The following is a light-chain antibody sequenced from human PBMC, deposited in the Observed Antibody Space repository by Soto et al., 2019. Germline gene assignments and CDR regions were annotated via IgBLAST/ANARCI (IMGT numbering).Light chain of an antibody. CDR1: QSVSSY. Sequence: EIVLTQSPATLSLSPGERATLSCRASQSVSSYLDWYQQKPGQAPRLLIYDASNRATGIPARFSGSGSGTDFTLTISSLEPEDFAVYYCKQRSNWWEGITFGQGTRLEI. J-gene: IGKJ5*01. V-gene: IGKV3-11*01. CDR3: KQRSNWWEGIT. CDR2: DAS.